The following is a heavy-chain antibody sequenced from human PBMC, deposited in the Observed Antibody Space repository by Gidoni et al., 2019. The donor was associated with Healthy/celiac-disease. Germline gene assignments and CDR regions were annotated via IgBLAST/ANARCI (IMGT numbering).Heavy chain of an antibody. CDR3: AKDYYDSSGYFVFGY. Sequence: EVQLLESGGGLVQPGGSLRISCEASGFTFSSYAMSWVRQPPGKGLELFSAISCSGGSTYSVYSVKGRFTISRDNSKNTLYLQMISLRSEDTAVYYCAKDYYDSSGYFVFGYWGQGTLVTVSS. J-gene: IGHJ4*02. D-gene: IGHD3-22*01. V-gene: IGHV3-23*01. CDR2: ISCSGGST. CDR1: GFTFSSYA.